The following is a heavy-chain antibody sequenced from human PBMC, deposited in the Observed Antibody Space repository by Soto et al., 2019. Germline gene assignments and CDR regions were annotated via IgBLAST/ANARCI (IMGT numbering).Heavy chain of an antibody. CDR1: GASFSGYY. D-gene: IGHD2-2*01. CDR2: INHSGST. CDR3: AREDPPSLN. V-gene: IGHV4-34*01. Sequence: SETLSLTCAVYGASFSGYYWSWIRQPPGKGLEWIGEINHSGSTNYNPSLKSRVTISVDTSKNQFSLKLSSVTAADTAVYYCAREDPPSLNWGQGTQVTVSS. J-gene: IGHJ4*02.